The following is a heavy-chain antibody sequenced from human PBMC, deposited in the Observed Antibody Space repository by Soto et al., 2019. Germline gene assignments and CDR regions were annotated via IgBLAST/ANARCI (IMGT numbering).Heavy chain of an antibody. V-gene: IGHV4-30-4*01. CDR1: GGSIRNGDYY. D-gene: IGHD2-21*02. J-gene: IGHJ4*02. CDR2: AYYSGTT. Sequence: PSETLSLTCTVSGGSIRNGDYYWGWIRQPPGKGLEWIGYAYYSGTTYSHPSLNSRVSISVDTSENQFSLRLSSVTAADTAVYYCARGLIVMLAGIEELINSHFDSWGQGTLVTVSS. CDR3: ARGLIVMLAGIEELINSHFDS.